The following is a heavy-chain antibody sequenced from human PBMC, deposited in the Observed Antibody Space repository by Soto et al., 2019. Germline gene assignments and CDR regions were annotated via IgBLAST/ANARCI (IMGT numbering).Heavy chain of an antibody. CDR3: ARPLYADYFDY. Sequence: QVQLVQSGAEVKKPGASVKVSCKASGYTFTSYALHWVRQAPGQRLEWMGWVNAGNGYTKYSQNFQGRVTITSDTSATTSYMELSGLRSEDTAVYYCARPLYADYFDYWGQGPLFTVSS. D-gene: IGHD4-17*01. V-gene: IGHV1-3*01. CDR2: VNAGNGYT. CDR1: GYTFTSYA. J-gene: IGHJ4*02.